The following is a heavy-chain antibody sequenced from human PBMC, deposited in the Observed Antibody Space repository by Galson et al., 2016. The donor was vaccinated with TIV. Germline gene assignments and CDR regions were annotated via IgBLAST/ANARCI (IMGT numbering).Heavy chain of an antibody. J-gene: IGHJ6*02. CDR3: TRPGSYVSYGMDV. Sequence: TLSLPCTVSGGSISTSSYYWAWIRQPPGKGLELIGTIYYTRSTYYNPSLKSRVTISVDTSNNQFSLKLRSVTAADTAVYYCTRPGSYVSYGMDVWGQGTSVIVSS. CDR1: GGSISTSSYY. V-gene: IGHV4-39*01. D-gene: IGHD3-10*01. CDR2: IYYTRST.